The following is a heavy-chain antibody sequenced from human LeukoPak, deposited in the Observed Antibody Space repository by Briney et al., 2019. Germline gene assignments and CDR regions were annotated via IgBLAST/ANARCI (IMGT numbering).Heavy chain of an antibody. CDR1: GFTFSSYA. V-gene: IGHV3-30*04. Sequence: GRSLRLSCAASGFTFSSYAMHWVRQAPGKGLEWVAVISYDGSNKYYADSVKGRFTISRDNSKNSLYLQMNSLRAEDTAVYYCASGVYDSSGYTFDYWGQGTLVTVSS. D-gene: IGHD3-22*01. CDR2: ISYDGSNK. CDR3: ASGVYDSSGYTFDY. J-gene: IGHJ4*02.